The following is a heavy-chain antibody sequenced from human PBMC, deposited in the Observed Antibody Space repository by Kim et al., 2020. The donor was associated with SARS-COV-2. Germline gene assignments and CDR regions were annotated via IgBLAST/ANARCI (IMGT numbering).Heavy chain of an antibody. CDR1: GFTFNSCE. CDR3: ARETEQRLLYGPDAFDI. D-gene: IGHD2-21*02. CDR2: ISTSGTTI. Sequence: GGSLRLSCEASGFTFNSCEMNWVRQAPGKGLEWVSYISTSGTTIYYADSVKGRFTISRDNAKNSLYLQMNSLRAEDTAVYYCARETEQRLLYGPDAFDIWGEGTMVTVSS. V-gene: IGHV3-48*03. J-gene: IGHJ3*02.